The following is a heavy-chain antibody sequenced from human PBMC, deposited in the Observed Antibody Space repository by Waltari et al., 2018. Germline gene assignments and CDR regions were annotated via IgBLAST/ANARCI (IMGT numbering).Heavy chain of an antibody. CDR3: ARDGGLLRPFDL. CDR1: GGSVSSYF. CDR2: IYPSGSP. J-gene: IGHJ2*01. V-gene: IGHV4-4*07. Sequence: QVQLQESGPGLLKPSATLSLTSTVSGGSVSSYFGGWLRPPAGKGLEWIGRIYPSGSPNYNSSLKSRVTISVDKSKNQFSLKLTSVTAADAAVYFCARDGGLLRPFDLWGRGTLVTVSS. D-gene: IGHD3-22*01.